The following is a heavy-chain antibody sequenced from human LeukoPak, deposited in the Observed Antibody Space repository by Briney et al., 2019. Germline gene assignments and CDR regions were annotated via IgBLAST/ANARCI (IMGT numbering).Heavy chain of an antibody. CDR2: ISGSGGST. J-gene: IGHJ3*02. D-gene: IGHD2-2*01. Sequence: GGSLRLSCAASGFTFSSYAMSWVRQAPGKGLEWVSAISGSGGSTYYADSVKGRFTISRDNSKNTLYLQMNSLRAEDTAVYYCAKGPPSTYCSSTSCRNYDAFDIWGQGAMVTVSS. CDR3: AKGPPSTYCSSTSCRNYDAFDI. V-gene: IGHV3-23*01. CDR1: GFTFSSYA.